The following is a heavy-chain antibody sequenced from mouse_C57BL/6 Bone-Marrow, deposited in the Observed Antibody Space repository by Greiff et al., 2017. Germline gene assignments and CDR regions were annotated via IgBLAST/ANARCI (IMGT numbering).Heavy chain of an antibody. CDR3: AKLGPYYYAMDY. V-gene: IGHV1-54*01. J-gene: IGHJ4*01. CDR1: GYAFTNYL. D-gene: IGHD4-1*01. CDR2: INPGSGGT. Sequence: VQVVESGAELVRPGTSVKVSCKASGYAFTNYLIAWVKQRPGQGLEWIGVINPGSGGTNYNEKFKGKAILTADKSSSTAYMQLSSLTSEDSAVYFCAKLGPYYYAMDYWGQGTSVTVSS.